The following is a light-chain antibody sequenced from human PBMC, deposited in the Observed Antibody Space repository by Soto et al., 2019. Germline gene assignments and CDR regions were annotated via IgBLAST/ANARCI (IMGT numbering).Light chain of an antibody. V-gene: IGKV1-5*03. J-gene: IGKJ2*01. CDR3: QQYNDSFPYT. CDR1: QSISTW. Sequence: DIQLTQSPSTLSASVGDRVTITCRASQSISTWLAWYQQKPGTVPKLLIYKASTLESGVPSRFSGSRSGTEFPLTVSSLQPDDFATYYCQQYNDSFPYTFGQGTKLEIK. CDR2: KAS.